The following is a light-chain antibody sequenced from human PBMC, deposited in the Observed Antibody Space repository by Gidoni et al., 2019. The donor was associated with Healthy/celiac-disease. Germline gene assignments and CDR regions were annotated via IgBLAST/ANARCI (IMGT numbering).Light chain of an antibody. CDR1: QGISNY. Sequence: DIQMTQSPTSLSASVGDRVTITCRASQGISNYLAWYQQKPGKVPKLLIYAASTLQSGVPSRFSGSGSGKDFTITSSSLQPEDVATYYCQKYNSAPWTFGQGTKVEIK. J-gene: IGKJ1*01. CDR3: QKYNSAPWT. V-gene: IGKV1-27*01. CDR2: AAS.